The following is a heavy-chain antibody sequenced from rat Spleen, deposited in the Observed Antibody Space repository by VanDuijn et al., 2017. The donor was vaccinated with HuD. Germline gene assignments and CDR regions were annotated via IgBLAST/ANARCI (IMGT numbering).Heavy chain of an antibody. J-gene: IGHJ3*01. CDR3: ATAGTRISRFAY. D-gene: IGHD1-4*01. CDR2: ITYDVSTT. Sequence: EVQLVESGGGLVQPGRSMLLSCAASGFSFSDCDMAWVRQAPTKGLEWVASITYDVSTTYYRDSVKGRFTVSRDNAKSTLYLQMDSLRSEDTATYYCATAGTRISRFAYWGQGTLVTVSS. V-gene: IGHV5-20*01. CDR1: GFSFSDCD.